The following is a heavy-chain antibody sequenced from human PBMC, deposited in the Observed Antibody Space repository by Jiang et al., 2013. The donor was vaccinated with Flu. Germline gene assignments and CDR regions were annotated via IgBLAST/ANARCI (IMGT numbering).Heavy chain of an antibody. Sequence: VQLLESGGGLVQPGGSLRLSCAASGFTFSSYWMSWVRQAPGKGLEWVANIKQDGSEKYYVDSVKGRFTISRDNAKNSLYLQMNSLRAEDTAVYYCARDLSGYPPYYYYGMDAWGQGTTVTVSS. CDR3: ARDLSGYPPYYYYGMDA. CDR2: IKQDGSEK. D-gene: IGHD3-3*01. J-gene: IGHJ6*02. CDR1: GFTFSSYW. V-gene: IGHV3-7*03.